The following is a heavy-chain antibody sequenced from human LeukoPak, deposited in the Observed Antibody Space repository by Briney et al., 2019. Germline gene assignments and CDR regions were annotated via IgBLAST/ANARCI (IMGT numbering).Heavy chain of an antibody. D-gene: IGHD3-10*01. V-gene: IGHV3-30*18. CDR1: GFTFSSYG. CDR3: AKDQGSEHYYYYGMDV. Sequence: PGGSLRLSCAASGFTFSSYGMHWVRQAPGKGLEWVAVISYDGSNKYYADSVKGRFTISRDNSKNTLYLQMNSLGAEDTAVYYCAKDQGSEHYYYYGMDVWGQGTTVTVSS. J-gene: IGHJ6*02. CDR2: ISYDGSNK.